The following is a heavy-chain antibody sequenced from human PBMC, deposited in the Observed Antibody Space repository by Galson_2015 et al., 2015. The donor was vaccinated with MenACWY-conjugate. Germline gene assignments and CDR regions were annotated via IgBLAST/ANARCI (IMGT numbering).Heavy chain of an antibody. D-gene: IGHD2-21*01. CDR3: TRRLIANFRDAFDF. Sequence: QSGAEVTKPGESLTISCQGSGYIFSTYWIAWVRQMPGKGLGWMGMIYPGDTYIRNNPSFEGQVAMSVDKSIRTAYLRWSNLKASDTAMYYCTRRLIANFRDAFDFWGQGTMVTVSS. V-gene: IGHV5-51*01. CDR2: IYPGDTYI. CDR1: GYIFSTYW. J-gene: IGHJ3*01.